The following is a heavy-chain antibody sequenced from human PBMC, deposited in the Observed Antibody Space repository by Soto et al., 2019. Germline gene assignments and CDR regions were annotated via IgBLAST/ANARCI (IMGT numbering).Heavy chain of an antibody. D-gene: IGHD4-17*01. J-gene: IGHJ4*02. CDR3: ARGSFGDTFDY. CDR2: IYYSGST. CDR1: GGSVSSGRYY. V-gene: IGHV4-61*01. Sequence: SDTLSLTCTVSGGSVSSGRYYWSWIRQPPGKGLEWIGYIYYSGSTNYNPSLKSRVTISVDTSKNQFSLKLSSVTAADTAVYYCARGSFGDTFDYWGQGTLGTVAA.